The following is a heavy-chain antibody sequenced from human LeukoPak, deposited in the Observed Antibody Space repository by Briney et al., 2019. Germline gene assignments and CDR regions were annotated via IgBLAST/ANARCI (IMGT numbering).Heavy chain of an antibody. D-gene: IGHD3-3*01. CDR3: ARDRGGYDFWSGYPDY. Sequence: ASVKVSCKASGYTFADYYIHWVRQAPGQGLEWMGWINPNSVTNYAQQFQGRVTMTRDTSISTAYMELSRLTSDDMAVYYCARDRGGYDFWSGYPDYWGQGTLVTVSS. CDR2: INPNSVT. V-gene: IGHV1-2*02. CDR1: GYTFADYY. J-gene: IGHJ4*02.